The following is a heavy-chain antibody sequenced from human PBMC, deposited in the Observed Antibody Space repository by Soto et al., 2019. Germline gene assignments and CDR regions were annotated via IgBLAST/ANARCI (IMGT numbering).Heavy chain of an antibody. CDR2: INHSGST. CDR1: GGSFSGYY. CDR3: AGAAMVRGVMGMDV. D-gene: IGHD3-10*01. V-gene: IGHV4-34*01. Sequence: SETLSLTCAVYGGSFSGYYWSWIRQPPGKGLEWIGEINHSGSTNYNPSLKSRVTISVDTSKNQFSLKLSSVTAADTAVYYCAGAAMVRGVMGMDVWGQGTTVTVSS. J-gene: IGHJ6*02.